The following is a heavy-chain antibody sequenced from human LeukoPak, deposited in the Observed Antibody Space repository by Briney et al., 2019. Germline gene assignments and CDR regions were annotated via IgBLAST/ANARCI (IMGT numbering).Heavy chain of an antibody. CDR3: AKSSSSWPGAWYFDL. D-gene: IGHD6-13*01. CDR2: ISWNSGSI. CDR1: GFTFDDYA. J-gene: IGHJ2*01. V-gene: IGHV3-9*01. Sequence: GGSLRLSCAASGFTFDDYAMHWVRQAPGKGLEWVSGISWNSGSIAYADSVKGRFTISRDNAKNSLYLQMNSLRAEDTAMYYCAKSSSSWPGAWYFDLWAVAPLSLSPQ.